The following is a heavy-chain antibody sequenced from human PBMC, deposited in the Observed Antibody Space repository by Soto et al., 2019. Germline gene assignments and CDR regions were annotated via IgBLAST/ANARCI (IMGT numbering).Heavy chain of an antibody. Sequence: QVQLLQSGAEVKKPGASVKVSCKASGYTFTSYGISWVRQAPGQGLEWMGWISAYNGNTYYAQKLQGRVTMTTDTSRSTAYMELRRLRSDYTAVYYCARDSQDSSSPDYWGQGTLVTASS. D-gene: IGHD6-13*01. CDR3: ARDSQDSSSPDY. CDR2: ISAYNGNT. CDR1: GYTFTSYG. J-gene: IGHJ4*02. V-gene: IGHV1-18*04.